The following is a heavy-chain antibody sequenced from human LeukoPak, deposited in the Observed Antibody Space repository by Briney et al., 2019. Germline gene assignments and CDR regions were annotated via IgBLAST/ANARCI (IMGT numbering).Heavy chain of an antibody. CDR3: AKTGGYSGYDLDY. CDR2: INSDGSST. CDR1: GFTFSSYW. V-gene: IGHV3-74*01. J-gene: IGHJ4*02. Sequence: PGGSLRLSCAASGFTFSSYWMHWVRQAPGKGLVWVSRINSDGSSTSYADSVKGQFTISRDNAKNTLYLQMNSLRAEDTAVYYCAKTGGYSGYDLDYWGQGTLVTVSS. D-gene: IGHD5-12*01.